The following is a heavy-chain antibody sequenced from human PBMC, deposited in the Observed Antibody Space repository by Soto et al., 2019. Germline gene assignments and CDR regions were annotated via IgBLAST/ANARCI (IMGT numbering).Heavy chain of an antibody. V-gene: IGHV1-69*01. CDR1: GGTFSSYA. Sequence: QVQLVQSGAEVKKPGSSVKVSCKASGGTFSSYAISWVRQAPGQGLEWMGGIIPIFGTANYAQKFQGRVTITADESTSTAYMELSSLRSEDTAMYYCARSYSSSWYGYNWFDPWGQGTLVTVSS. J-gene: IGHJ5*02. CDR3: ARSYSSSWYGYNWFDP. D-gene: IGHD6-13*01. CDR2: IIPIFGTA.